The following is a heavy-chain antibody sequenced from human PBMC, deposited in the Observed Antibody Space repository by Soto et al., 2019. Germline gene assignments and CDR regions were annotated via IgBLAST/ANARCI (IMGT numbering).Heavy chain of an antibody. CDR2: TYYRSKWYN. Sequence: SQTLSLTCDISGDSVSSNRATWNWIRQSPSRGLEWLGRTYYRSKWYNDYALSVKSRATIKSDTSRTQFSLQLNSVTPEDTAVYYCAWGGYYMAAGLFDSWAQGTLVTVSS. CDR1: GDSVSSNRAT. V-gene: IGHV6-1*01. D-gene: IGHD3-16*01. CDR3: AWGGYYMAAGLFDS. J-gene: IGHJ4*02.